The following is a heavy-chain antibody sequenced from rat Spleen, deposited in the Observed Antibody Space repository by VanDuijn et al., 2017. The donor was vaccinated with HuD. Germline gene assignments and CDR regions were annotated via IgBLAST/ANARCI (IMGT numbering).Heavy chain of an antibody. Sequence: EVKLVESGGGLVQPGRSLKLSCAASGFNFNDNWMGWIRKFPGSKMEWIGHISYSGSSSYSPSLKGRISITRDTSKNQFFLQLNSVTTEDTATYFCARYTATISFDYWGRGVMVTVSS. D-gene: IGHD1-10*01. CDR1: GFNFNDNW. CDR3: ARYTATISFDY. J-gene: IGHJ2*01. V-gene: IGHV3-1*01. CDR2: ISYSGSS.